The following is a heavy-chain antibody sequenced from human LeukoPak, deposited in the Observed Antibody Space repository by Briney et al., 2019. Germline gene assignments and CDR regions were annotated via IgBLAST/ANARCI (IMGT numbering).Heavy chain of an antibody. J-gene: IGHJ4*02. CDR3: ARVATVTPSFDY. CDR1: GGPISGSSYY. Sequence: SETLSLTCTVSGGPISGSSYYWGWIRQPPGKGLEWIGSVFYSGSTHYNPSLKSRVTISVDTSKNQFSLKLSSVTAADTAVYYCARVATVTPSFDYWGQGTLVTVSS. D-gene: IGHD4-11*01. V-gene: IGHV4-39*07. CDR2: VFYSGST.